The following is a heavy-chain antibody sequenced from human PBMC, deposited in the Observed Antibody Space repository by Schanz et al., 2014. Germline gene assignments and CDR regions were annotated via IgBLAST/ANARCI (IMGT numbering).Heavy chain of an antibody. D-gene: IGHD6-19*01. CDR3: AGRPVRARSGGLDS. CDR2: IYQGGKT. CDR1: GGSISSNNW. Sequence: QVQLQESGPGLVKPSGTLSLTCTVSGGSISSNNWWTWVRQPPGKGLEWIGEIYQGGKTTYDPSLKGRPPVSMDRPSNPFSLRRPSVTAADTAVYFCAGRPVRARSGGLDSWGQGTLVTVSS. V-gene: IGHV4-4*02. J-gene: IGHJ4*02.